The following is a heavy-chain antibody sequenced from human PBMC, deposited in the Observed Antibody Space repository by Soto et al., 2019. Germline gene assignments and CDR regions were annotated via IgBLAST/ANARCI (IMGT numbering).Heavy chain of an antibody. D-gene: IGHD3-22*01. J-gene: IGHJ6*02. CDR3: ARRAWDSYYAIDV. V-gene: IGHV3-30*09. CDR1: GFKYTDFA. CDR2: ISYDGSDK. Sequence: VQLVESGGGEVQPGRSLRLSCAASGFKYTDFALHWVRQAPGKGLKWVAIISYDGSDKYYADSVKGRFVISRDNPKNTLYLEMNSLRPEDTAVYFCARRAWDSYYAIDVWGQGTTVTVSS.